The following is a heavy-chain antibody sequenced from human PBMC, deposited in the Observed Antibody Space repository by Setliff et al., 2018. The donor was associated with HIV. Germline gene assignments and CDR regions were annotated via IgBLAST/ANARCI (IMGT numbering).Heavy chain of an antibody. Sequence: AASVKVSCKASGYTFTDHYMHWVRQAPGQGLEWMGWINPNNGGTNYAQKFQGRVTMTRDTSSTTAYMELSGLTVDDTAIYYCARVRRPAEIRAGYFDSWGQGTRVTVSS. CDR1: GYTFTDHY. D-gene: IGHD1-1*01. V-gene: IGHV1-2*02. CDR2: INPNNGGT. CDR3: ARVRRPAEIRAGYFDS. J-gene: IGHJ4*02.